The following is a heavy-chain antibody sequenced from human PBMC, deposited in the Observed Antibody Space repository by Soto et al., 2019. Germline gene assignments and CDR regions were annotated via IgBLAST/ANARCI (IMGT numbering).Heavy chain of an antibody. CDR3: ARDQCSGGSCVGRMGYAFDI. CDR2: ISSSSTI. Sequence: GGSLRLSCAASGFTFSSYSMNWVRQAPGKGLEWVSYISSSSTIYYADSVKGRFTISRDNAKNSLYLQMNSLRAEDTAVYYCARDQCSGGSCVGRMGYAFDIWGQGTMVTVSS. J-gene: IGHJ3*02. V-gene: IGHV3-48*01. CDR1: GFTFSSYS. D-gene: IGHD2-15*01.